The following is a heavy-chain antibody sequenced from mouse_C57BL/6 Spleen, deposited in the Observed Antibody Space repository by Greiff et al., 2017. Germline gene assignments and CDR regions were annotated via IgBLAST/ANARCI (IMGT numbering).Heavy chain of an antibody. Sequence: QVQLQQPGAELVRPGSSVKLSCKASGYTFTSYWMHWVKQRPIQGLEWIGNIGHSDSGTPYNQKIKDKDTLTVDKSSSTAYKQLSSLTSEDSAVYYCARGGDYDAWGQGTTLTVAS. CDR3: ARGGDYDA. CDR1: GYTFTSYW. V-gene: IGHV1-52*01. J-gene: IGHJ2*01. D-gene: IGHD2-4*01. CDR2: IGHSDSGT.